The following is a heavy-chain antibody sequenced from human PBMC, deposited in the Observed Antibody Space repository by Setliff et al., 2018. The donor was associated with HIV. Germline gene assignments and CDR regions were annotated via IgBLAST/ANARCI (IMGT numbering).Heavy chain of an antibody. CDR2: IHTTGSP. V-gene: IGHV4-4*08. CDR3: ASAPLYFYDGSGYLKY. D-gene: IGHD3-22*01. Sequence: SETLSLTCTISGVYISNYHWGWIRQPPGRGLEWIGSIHTTGSPKNNPSLQSRASISIDMAKSLFSLELSSVTAADTAVYFCASAPLYFYDGSGYLKYWGQGSQVTVS. CDR1: GVYISNYH. J-gene: IGHJ4*02.